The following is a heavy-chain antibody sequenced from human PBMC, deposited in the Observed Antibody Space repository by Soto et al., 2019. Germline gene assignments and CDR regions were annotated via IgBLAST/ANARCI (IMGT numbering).Heavy chain of an antibody. V-gene: IGHV1-2*02. CDR3: AYQMDQTGPFHY. Sequence: ASVKVSCNASGYTFTGYYMHWVRQAPGQGLEWMGWINPNSGGTNYEQKFQGRVTMTRDTSISTAYMELSRLRSDDTAVYYCAYQMDQTGPFHYWGQGSLLTVSS. J-gene: IGHJ4*02. CDR2: INPNSGGT. CDR1: GYTFTGYY. D-gene: IGHD2-2*01.